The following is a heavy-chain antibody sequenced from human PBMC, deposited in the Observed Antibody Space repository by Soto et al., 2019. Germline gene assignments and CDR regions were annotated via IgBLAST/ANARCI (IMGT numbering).Heavy chain of an antibody. D-gene: IGHD3-22*01. CDR2: ISYDGSNK. V-gene: IGHV3-30*18. CDR3: AKTYYYDSSGNK. J-gene: IGHJ4*02. Sequence: GGSLRLSCVASGFTFSNYGMHWVRQAPGKGLEWVAVISYDGSNKYYADSVKGRFTISRDNSKNTLYLQMNSLRAEDTAVYYCAKTYYYDSSGNKGGQGTLVTVSS. CDR1: GFTFSNYG.